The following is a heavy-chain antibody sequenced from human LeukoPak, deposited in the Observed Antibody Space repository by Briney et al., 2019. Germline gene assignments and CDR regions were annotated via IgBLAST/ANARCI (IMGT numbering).Heavy chain of an antibody. V-gene: IGHV3-7*01. CDR1: GFTFSVHW. J-gene: IGHJ6*02. Sequence: GGSLRLSCAASGFTFSVHWITWVRQAPGKGRGWVASINPDATEGYYVDSVKGRFTVSRDNAKNSVYLQMNSLRDEDTAVYYCARGHYGMDVWGQGTTVSVSS. CDR2: INPDATEG. CDR3: ARGHYGMDV.